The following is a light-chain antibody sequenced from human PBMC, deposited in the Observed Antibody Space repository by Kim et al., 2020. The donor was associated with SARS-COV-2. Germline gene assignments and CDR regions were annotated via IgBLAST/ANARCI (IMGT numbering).Light chain of an antibody. Sequence: DIQMTQSPSSVSASVGDRVTITCRASQGIGSWLAWYQQKPGKAPKLLIHSTSILQSWVPSRFSGSGSGTDFTLTISSLQPEDFATYFCQQANSFPYTFGQGTKLE. CDR2: STS. CDR1: QGIGSW. V-gene: IGKV1-12*01. J-gene: IGKJ2*01. CDR3: QQANSFPYT.